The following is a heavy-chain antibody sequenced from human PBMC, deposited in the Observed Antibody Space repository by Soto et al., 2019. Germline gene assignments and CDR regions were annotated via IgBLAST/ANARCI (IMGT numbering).Heavy chain of an antibody. CDR3: ARDINPYRYNWNYAGY. CDR2: ISAYNGNT. J-gene: IGHJ4*02. Sequence: ASVKVSCKASGYTFTSYGISWARQAPGQGLEWMGWISAYNGNTNYAQKLQGRVTMTTDTSTSTAYMELRSLRSDDTAVYYCARDINPYRYNWNYAGYWGQGTLVTVSS. D-gene: IGHD1-20*01. V-gene: IGHV1-18*01. CDR1: GYTFTSYG.